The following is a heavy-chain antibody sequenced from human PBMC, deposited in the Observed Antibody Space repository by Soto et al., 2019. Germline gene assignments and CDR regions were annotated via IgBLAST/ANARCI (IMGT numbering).Heavy chain of an antibody. J-gene: IGHJ5*02. CDR2: IDSSDSYT. V-gene: IGHV5-10-1*01. Sequence: GEYLKISCKGSGYSFTSYWISWVRQMPGKGVEWLGRIDSSDSYTNYSPSFQGHVTISSDKSINTAYLQWSSLKASDTAMYSCARHPDELRALFDPSGQGTLVTVSS. CDR1: GYSFTSYW. CDR3: ARHPDELRALFDP. D-gene: IGHD1-7*01.